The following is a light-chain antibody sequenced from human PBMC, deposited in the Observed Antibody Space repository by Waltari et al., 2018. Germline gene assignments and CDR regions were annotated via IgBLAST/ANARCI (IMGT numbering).Light chain of an antibody. V-gene: IGLV2-18*02. J-gene: IGLJ2*01. CDR1: SRDVGTYNR. CDR3: SSYTTSGTLI. CDR2: EAI. Sequence: QSALTQPPSVSGSPGQSVTISCTGTSRDVGTYNRFSWYQQPPGTAPRLLIYEAIHRPSGVPDRFSGSKSGDTASLTISELQPEDEADYYGSSYTTSGTLIFGGGTTLTVL.